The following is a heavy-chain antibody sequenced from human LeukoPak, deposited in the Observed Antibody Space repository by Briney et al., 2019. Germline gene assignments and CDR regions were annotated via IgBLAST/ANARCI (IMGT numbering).Heavy chain of an antibody. CDR2: ISSTSSSI. D-gene: IGHD5-18*01. CDR3: ARENGYRLDY. J-gene: IGHJ4*02. V-gene: IGHV3-21*01. Sequence: GGSLRLSCAASGFTFNTYRMNWVRQAPGKGLEWVSSISSTSSSIDYADSVKGRFTISRDNARNSLYLQINSLRVDDTAVYFCARENGYRLDYWGQGSLVTVSS. CDR1: GFTFNTYR.